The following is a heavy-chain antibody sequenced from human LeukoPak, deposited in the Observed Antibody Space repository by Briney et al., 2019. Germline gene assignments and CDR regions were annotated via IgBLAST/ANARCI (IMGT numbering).Heavy chain of an antibody. CDR2: IYYSGST. Sequence: SETLSLTCTVSGGSISSSSYYWGWIRQPPGKGLEWIGSIYYSGSTYYNPSLKSRVTISVDTSKNQFSLKLSSVTAADTAAYYCARRPGIAIGGYDYWGQGTLVTVSS. CDR3: ARRPGIAIGGYDY. CDR1: GGSISSSSYY. J-gene: IGHJ4*02. D-gene: IGHD6-13*01. V-gene: IGHV4-39*01.